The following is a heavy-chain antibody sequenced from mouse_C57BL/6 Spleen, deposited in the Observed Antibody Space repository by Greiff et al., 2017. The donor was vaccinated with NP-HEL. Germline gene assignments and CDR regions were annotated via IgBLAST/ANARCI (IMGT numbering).Heavy chain of an antibody. D-gene: IGHD1-1*01. V-gene: IGHV1-26*01. Sequence: VQLQQSGPELVKPGASVKISCKASGYTFTDYYMNWVKQSHGKSLEWIGDINPNNGGTSYNQKFKGKATLTVDKSSSTAYMELRSLTSEDSAVYYCARFGSSYGWYFDVWGTGTTVTVSS. CDR2: INPNNGGT. CDR1: GYTFTDYY. J-gene: IGHJ1*03. CDR3: ARFGSSYGWYFDV.